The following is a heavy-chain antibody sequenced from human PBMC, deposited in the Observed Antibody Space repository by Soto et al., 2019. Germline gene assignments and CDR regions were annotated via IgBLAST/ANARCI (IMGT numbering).Heavy chain of an antibody. D-gene: IGHD3-22*01. V-gene: IGHV1-46*01. Sequence: ASVKVSCKASGYTFTHYYIHWVRQAPGQGLEWMGMINPSGGSTSYAQKFQGRLTMTTDTSTNTVYMELSSLRSEDTAVYYCATLSFPAFINTTCYCFDLWGQGALVTVSS. CDR1: GYTFTHYY. CDR3: ATLSFPAFINTTCYCFDL. CDR2: INPSGGST. J-gene: IGHJ4*02.